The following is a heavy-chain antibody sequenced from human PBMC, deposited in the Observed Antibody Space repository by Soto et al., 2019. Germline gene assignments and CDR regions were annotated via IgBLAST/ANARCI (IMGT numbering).Heavy chain of an antibody. D-gene: IGHD2-2*01. CDR2: LSGSGAYK. J-gene: IGHJ4*02. Sequence: GGSLRLSCAASGFTFSDYAMSWVRQAPGKGLEWVSGLSGSGAYKYYADSVRGRFIISRDNSQNTVYLEMNSLRAEDTALYYCAKDQRIAVVPESFDEWGQGTPVTVSS. CDR1: GFTFSDYA. CDR3: AKDQRIAVVPESFDE. V-gene: IGHV3-23*01.